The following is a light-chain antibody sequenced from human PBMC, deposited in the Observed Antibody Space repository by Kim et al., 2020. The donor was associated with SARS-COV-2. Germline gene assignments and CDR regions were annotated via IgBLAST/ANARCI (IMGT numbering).Light chain of an antibody. Sequence: SVSPGQTAIITGSGINVGDKNVCWYQQRQGQSPLLVIYEDIKRPSGIPERVSGSNSGNTATLTISGTQAMDEAAYYCQAWDSSTVVFGRGTQLTVL. V-gene: IGLV3-1*01. CDR3: QAWDSSTVV. J-gene: IGLJ2*01. CDR1: NVGDKN. CDR2: EDI.